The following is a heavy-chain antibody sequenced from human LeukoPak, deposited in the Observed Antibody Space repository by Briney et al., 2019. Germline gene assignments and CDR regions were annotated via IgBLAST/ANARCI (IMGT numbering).Heavy chain of an antibody. CDR3: ARGHLGYYDILTGQNWFDP. J-gene: IGHJ5*02. Sequence: ASVKVSCKASGYTFTGYYMHWVRQAPGQGLEWMGWINPNSGGTNYAQKFQGRVTMTRDTSISTAYMELSRLRSDDTAVYYCARGHLGYYDILTGQNWFDPWGQGTLVTVSS. D-gene: IGHD3-9*01. CDR1: GYTFTGYY. V-gene: IGHV1-2*02. CDR2: INPNSGGT.